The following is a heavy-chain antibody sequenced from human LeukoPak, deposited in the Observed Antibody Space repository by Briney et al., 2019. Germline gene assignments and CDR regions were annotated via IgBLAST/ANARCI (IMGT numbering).Heavy chain of an antibody. CDR1: GYTFTGYY. CDR3: ARSCSSTSCYTLAWNFDI. Sequence: ASVKVSCKASGYTFTGYYMHRVRQAPGQGLEWMGWINPNSGGTNYAQKFQGRVTMTRDTSISTAYMELSRLRSDDTAVYYCARSCSSTSCYTLAWNFDIWGQGTMVTVSS. CDR2: INPNSGGT. D-gene: IGHD2-2*02. J-gene: IGHJ3*02. V-gene: IGHV1-2*02.